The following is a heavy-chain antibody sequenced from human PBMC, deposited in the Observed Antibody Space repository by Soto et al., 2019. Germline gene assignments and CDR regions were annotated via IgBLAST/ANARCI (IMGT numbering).Heavy chain of an antibody. CDR2: ISSSGSTI. Sequence: GYLRLSGAASLFTFSSYEMNWVRQAPGKGLEWVSYISSSGSTIYYADSAKGRFTISRDNAKNSLYLQMNSLRAEDTAVYYCARDSWIQLEWGQGTLVTVSS. D-gene: IGHD5-18*01. CDR3: ARDSWIQLE. CDR1: LFTFSSYE. J-gene: IGHJ4*02. V-gene: IGHV3-48*03.